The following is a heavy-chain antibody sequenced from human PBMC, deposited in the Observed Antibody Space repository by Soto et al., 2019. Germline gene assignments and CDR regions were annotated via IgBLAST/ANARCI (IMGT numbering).Heavy chain of an antibody. D-gene: IGHD1-26*01. J-gene: IGHJ4*02. CDR2: ISDRSERI. Sequence: LVQPGGSLRLSCAASGFTFHTNSMAWVRQAPGKGLEWVSAISDRSERIFYDDSVRGRFTISRDDSEDKLFLRMNWLRVEETDVYYCVILALGKFDLGGQGALVTVSS. CDR1: GFTFHTNS. CDR3: VILALGKFDL. V-gene: IGHV3-23*01.